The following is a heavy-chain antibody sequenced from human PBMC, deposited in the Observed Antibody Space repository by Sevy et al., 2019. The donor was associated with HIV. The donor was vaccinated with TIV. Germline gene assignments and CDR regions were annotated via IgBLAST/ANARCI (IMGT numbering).Heavy chain of an antibody. CDR2: TDHNGLT. V-gene: IGHV4-34*01. CDR1: GGSFTGNH. Sequence: SETLSLTCAVYGGSFTGNHWTWIRQPPGKGLEWIGETDHNGLTNYNPSLKSRVTISVDTSKRQFSLRLDSVTAADTAVYYCAKGLKLKQVFTTVPPYWFFDLWGRSTLVTVSS. CDR3: AKGLKLKQVFTTVPPYWFFDL. D-gene: IGHD1-1*01. J-gene: IGHJ2*01.